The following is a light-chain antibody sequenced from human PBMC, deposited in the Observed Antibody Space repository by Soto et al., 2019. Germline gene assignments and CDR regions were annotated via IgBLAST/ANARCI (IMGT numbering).Light chain of an antibody. Sequence: DIVLTQSPATLSLSPGERATISCRASQSVSSYLAWYQQKPGQAPRLLIYDASNRATGIPARFSGSGSGTDFSLTTSSLEPEDFSVYYCQQRSNWPPITCGQGTRREIK. CDR2: DAS. CDR3: QQRSNWPPIT. J-gene: IGKJ5*01. CDR1: QSVSSY. V-gene: IGKV3-11*01.